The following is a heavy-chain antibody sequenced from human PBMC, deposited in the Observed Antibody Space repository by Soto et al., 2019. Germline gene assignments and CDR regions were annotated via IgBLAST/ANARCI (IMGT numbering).Heavy chain of an antibody. D-gene: IGHD3-10*01. J-gene: IGHJ6*02. V-gene: IGHV1-3*01. CDR1: GYTFTSYP. CDR3: ATRGRSLGYYYGMDV. Sequence: QVQLVQSGAEVKKPGASVKVSCKASGYTFTSYPMHWVRQAPGQRLEWMGWINAGNGNTKYSQKFQGRVTITRDTFASTAYTELSSLRSEDTAVYYCATRGRSLGYYYGMDVWGQGTTVTVSS. CDR2: INAGNGNT.